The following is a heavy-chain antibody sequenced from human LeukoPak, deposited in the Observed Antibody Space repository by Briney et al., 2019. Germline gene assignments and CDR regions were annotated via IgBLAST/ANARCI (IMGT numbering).Heavy chain of an antibody. D-gene: IGHD6-19*01. V-gene: IGHV1-8*01. CDR3: ARGPLIAVAAKDY. CDR1: GYTFTSYD. J-gene: IGHJ4*02. CDR2: MNPNSGNT. Sequence: ASVKVSCKASGYTFTSYDINWVRQATGQGLEWMGWMNPNSGNTGYAQKFQGRVTMIRDTSISTAYVELSSLRSEDTAVYYCARGPLIAVAAKDYWGQGTLVTVSS.